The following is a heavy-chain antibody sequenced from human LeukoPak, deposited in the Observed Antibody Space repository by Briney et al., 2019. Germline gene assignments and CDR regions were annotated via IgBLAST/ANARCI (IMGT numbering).Heavy chain of an antibody. CDR3: ATGTDLCSGGSCSFYFDS. V-gene: IGHV5-51*01. J-gene: IGHJ4*02. CDR1: GYSFTSCC. Sequence: GAPPQTSCKCSGYSFTSCCIGSLRQLPPKSGVWLGGNNSSGSHTSYNPSFQGQVTISADTSISNVYLQSTTLKASDNDMSYCATGTDLCSGGSCSFYFDSWGQGTLVTVSS. CDR2: NNSSGSHT. D-gene: IGHD2-15*01.